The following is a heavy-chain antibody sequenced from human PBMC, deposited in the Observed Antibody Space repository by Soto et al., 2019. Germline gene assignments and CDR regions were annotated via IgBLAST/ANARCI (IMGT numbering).Heavy chain of an antibody. V-gene: IGHV3-15*01. CDR1: GFTFSNAW. D-gene: IGHD5-12*01. CDR3: TTGADHIVATIVLYYYYYMDV. CDR2: IKSKTDGGTT. Sequence: GGSLRLSCAASGFTFSNAWMSWVRQAPGKGLEWVGRIKSKTDGGTTDYAAPVKGRFTISRDDSKNTLYLQMNSLKTEDTAVYYCTTGADHIVATIVLYYYYYMDVWGKGTTVTVSS. J-gene: IGHJ6*03.